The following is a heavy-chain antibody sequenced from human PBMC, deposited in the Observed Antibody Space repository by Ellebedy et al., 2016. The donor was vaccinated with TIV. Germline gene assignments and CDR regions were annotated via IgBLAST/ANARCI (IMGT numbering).Heavy chain of an antibody. CDR2: IIPIFGTA. CDR1: GGTFSSYA. J-gene: IGHJ6*02. D-gene: IGHD3-3*01. Sequence: SVKVSXXASGGTFSSYAISWVRQAPGQGLEWMGGIIPIFGTANYAQKLQGRVTMTTDTSTSTAYMELSSLRSDDTAVYYCAREGITIPGYYYGMDVWGQGTTVTVSS. CDR3: AREGITIPGYYYGMDV. V-gene: IGHV1-69*05.